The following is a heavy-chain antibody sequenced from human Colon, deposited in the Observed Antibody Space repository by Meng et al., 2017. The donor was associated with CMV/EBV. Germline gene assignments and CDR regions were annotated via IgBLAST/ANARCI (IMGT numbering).Heavy chain of an antibody. J-gene: IGHJ4*02. V-gene: IGHV3-23*01. CDR1: GFAFSISN. CDR2: ISGSGGST. CDR3: AKGWGAYFDWWNFDY. Sequence: GESLKISCAASGFAFSISNMNWVRQAPGKGLEWVSGISGSGGSTYYADSVKGRFTISRDNSKNTLYLQMNSLRAEDTAVYYCAKGWGAYFDWWNFDYWGQGTLVTVSS. D-gene: IGHD3-9*01.